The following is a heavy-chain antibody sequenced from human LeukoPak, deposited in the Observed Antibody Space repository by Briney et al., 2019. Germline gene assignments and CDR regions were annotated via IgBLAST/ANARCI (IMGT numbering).Heavy chain of an antibody. CDR1: GFTFSSYA. CDR3: ARDFGGDQDY. V-gene: IGHV3-74*01. CDR2: INIDGSIT. D-gene: IGHD2-21*01. J-gene: IGHJ4*02. Sequence: GGSLRLSCAASGFTFSSYAMSWVRQAPGKGLVWVSRINIDGSITSYADSVKGRFTISRDNAKNTLDLQMNSLRPEDTAVYYCARDFGGDQDYWGQGTLVTVSS.